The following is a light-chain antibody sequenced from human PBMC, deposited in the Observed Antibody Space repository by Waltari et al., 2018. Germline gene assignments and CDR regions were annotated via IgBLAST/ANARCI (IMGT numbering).Light chain of an antibody. V-gene: IGLV3-21*01. Sequence: SYALMQPPSVSVAPGDTARITCGGTNIGRYSVHWYQQRPGQAPVLVVYYSTDRPSGIPERFSGSNSGNTATLTINRVEAGDEADYYCQVWDSSSDHPFGGGTKLTVL. CDR3: QVWDSSSDHP. CDR1: NIGRYS. J-gene: IGLJ2*01. CDR2: YST.